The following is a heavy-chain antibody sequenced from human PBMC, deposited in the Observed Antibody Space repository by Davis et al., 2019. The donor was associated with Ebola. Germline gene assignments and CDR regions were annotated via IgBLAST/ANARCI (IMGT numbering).Heavy chain of an antibody. CDR3: ARGDTAMVYYYYYGMDV. CDR1: GYTFTSYG. CDR2: ISVYNGNT. V-gene: IGHV1-18*01. Sequence: AASVKVSCKASGYTFTSYGISWVRQAPGQGLEWMGWISVYNGNTNYAQKLQGRVTMTTDTSTSTAYMELRRLRSDDTAVYYCARGDTAMVYYYYYGMDVWGQGTTVTVSS. D-gene: IGHD5-18*01. J-gene: IGHJ6*02.